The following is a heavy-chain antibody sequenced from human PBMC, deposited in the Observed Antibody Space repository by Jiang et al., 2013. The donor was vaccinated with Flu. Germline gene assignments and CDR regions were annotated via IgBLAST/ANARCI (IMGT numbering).Heavy chain of an antibody. D-gene: IGHD3-22*01. Sequence: VQLLESGGGVVQPGRSLRLSCAASGFTFSSYGMHWVRQAPGKGLEWVAVIWYDGSNKYYADSVKGRFTISRDNSKNTLYLQMNSLRAEDTAVYYCARGSSVVITSAEYFQHWGQGTLVTVSS. CDR2: IWYDGSNK. J-gene: IGHJ1*01. CDR1: GFTFSSYG. CDR3: ARGSSVVITSAEYFQH. V-gene: IGHV3-33*01.